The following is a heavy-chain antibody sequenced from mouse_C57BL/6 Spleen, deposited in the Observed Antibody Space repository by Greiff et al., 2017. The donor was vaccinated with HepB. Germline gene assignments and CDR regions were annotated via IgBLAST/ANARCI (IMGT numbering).Heavy chain of an antibody. J-gene: IGHJ4*01. Sequence: VQLQQSGAELVRPGASVTLSCKASGYTFTDYEMHWVKQTPVHGLEWIGAIDPETGGTAYNQKFKGKAILTADKSSSTAYMELRSLTSEDSAVYYGTRYDYVSDYAMDYWGQGTSVTVSS. CDR3: TRYDYVSDYAMDY. D-gene: IGHD2-4*01. V-gene: IGHV1-15*01. CDR2: IDPETGGT. CDR1: GYTFTDYE.